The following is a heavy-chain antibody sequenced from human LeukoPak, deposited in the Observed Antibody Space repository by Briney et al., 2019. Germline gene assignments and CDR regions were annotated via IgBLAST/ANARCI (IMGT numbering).Heavy chain of an antibody. CDR1: GFTFNSYE. D-gene: IGHD6-19*01. V-gene: IGHV3-48*03. CDR2: ITSGGSTT. Sequence: GGSRRLSCAASGFTFNSYEMNWVRQAPGKGLEWISYITSGGSTTYYADSVKGRFTISRDNAKNSVYLQMNNLRAEDTALYYCARGGGSGWYDFDYRGQGTQVTVSS. J-gene: IGHJ4*02. CDR3: ARGGGSGWYDFDY.